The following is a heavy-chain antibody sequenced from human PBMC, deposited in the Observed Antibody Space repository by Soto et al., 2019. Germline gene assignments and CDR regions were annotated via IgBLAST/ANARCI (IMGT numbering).Heavy chain of an antibody. CDR2: ISADGSDK. CDR3: VKGSDWARQERDY. CDR1: EFTFSNFG. J-gene: IGHJ4*02. Sequence: QVQLVESGGGVVQPGRSLRLSCAASEFTFSNFGMHWVRQAPGKGLEWVAAISADGSDKYFSGSVKGRFTISRDNSKNTLFLQMNSLRVEDTAVYYCVKGSDWARQERDYWGQGTLVTVSS. D-gene: IGHD2-21*01. V-gene: IGHV3-30*18.